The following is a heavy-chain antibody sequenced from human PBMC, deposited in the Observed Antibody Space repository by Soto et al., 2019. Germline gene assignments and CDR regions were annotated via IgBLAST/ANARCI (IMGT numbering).Heavy chain of an antibody. Sequence: QVQLQESGPGLVKPSQTLSLTCTVSGGSISSGGYYWSWIRQHPGKGLEWIGYIYYSGSTYYNPSLKSRVTIAVDTSKNQFSLKLSSVTAADTAVYYCARDKVVIASYWYFELWGRGTLVTVSS. J-gene: IGHJ2*01. V-gene: IGHV4-31*03. CDR3: ARDKVVIASYWYFEL. CDR1: GGSISSGGYY. D-gene: IGHD2-21*01. CDR2: IYYSGST.